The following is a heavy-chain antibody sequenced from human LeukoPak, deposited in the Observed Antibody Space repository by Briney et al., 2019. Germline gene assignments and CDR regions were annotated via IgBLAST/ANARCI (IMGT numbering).Heavy chain of an antibody. Sequence: SETLSLTCAVYGGSFSGYYWSWIRQPPGKGLEWIGEINHSGSTNYNPSLKSRVTISVDTSKNQFSLKLSSVTAADTAVYYCAREYQPYLDAFDIWGQGTMVTVSS. CDR2: INHSGST. CDR3: AREYQPYLDAFDI. CDR1: GGSFSGYY. D-gene: IGHD2-2*01. V-gene: IGHV4-34*01. J-gene: IGHJ3*02.